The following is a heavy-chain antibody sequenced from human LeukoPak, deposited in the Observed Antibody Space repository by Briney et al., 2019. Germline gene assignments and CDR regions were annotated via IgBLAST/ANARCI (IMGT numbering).Heavy chain of an antibody. J-gene: IGHJ4*02. D-gene: IGHD1-26*01. CDR1: GYPFTIYG. CDR3: ARDRGPSGSYYFDY. CDR2: ISSYNGDT. V-gene: IGHV1-18*01. Sequence: ASVKVSCKASGYPFTIYGFTWVRQAPGQGLEWRGRISSYNGDTNYAQNLQGRVTMTTDTSTSTAYMELRSLTSDDTAIYYCARDRGPSGSYYFDYWGQGTLVTVSS.